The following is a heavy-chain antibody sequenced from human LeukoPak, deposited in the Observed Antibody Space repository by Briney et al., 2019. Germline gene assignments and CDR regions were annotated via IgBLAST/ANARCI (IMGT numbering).Heavy chain of an antibody. V-gene: IGHV1-69*05. CDR3: ASAGHGSGSYYYYYMDV. CDR1: GGTFSSYA. CDR2: IIPIFGTA. Sequence: SVKVSCKASGGTFSSYAISWVRQAPGQGLEWMGRIIPIFGTANYAQKFQGRVTITTDESTSTAYMELSSLRSEDTAVYYCASAGHGSGSYYYYYMDVWGKGTTVTVSS. J-gene: IGHJ6*03. D-gene: IGHD3-10*01.